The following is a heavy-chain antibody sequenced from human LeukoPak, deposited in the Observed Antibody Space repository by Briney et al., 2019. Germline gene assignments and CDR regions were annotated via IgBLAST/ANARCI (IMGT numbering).Heavy chain of an antibody. Sequence: ASVNVSCKASGYTFTSYEINWVRQATGQGLEWMGWMNPNSGNTGYAQTFQGRVSITRNTSISTAYMELSSLRSEDTAVYYCARGAPDFWSVYYMDVWGKGTTVTVSS. V-gene: IGHV1-8*03. D-gene: IGHD3-3*01. J-gene: IGHJ6*03. CDR2: MNPNSGNT. CDR1: GYTFTSYE. CDR3: ARGAPDFWSVYYMDV.